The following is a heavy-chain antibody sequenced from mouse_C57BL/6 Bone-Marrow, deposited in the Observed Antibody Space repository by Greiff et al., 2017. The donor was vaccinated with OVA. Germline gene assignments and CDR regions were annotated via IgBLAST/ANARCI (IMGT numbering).Heavy chain of an antibody. J-gene: IGHJ2*01. D-gene: IGHD2-1*01. CDR1: GFNIKDDY. V-gene: IGHV14-4*01. CDR3: TSYGNFDY. CDR2: IDPENGDT. Sequence: EVQLQQSGAELVRPRASVKLSCTASGFNIKDDYMHWVKQRPEQGLEWIGWIDPENGDTEYASKFQGKATITADTSSNTAYLQLSSLTSEDTAVYYCTSYGNFDYWGQGTTLTVSS.